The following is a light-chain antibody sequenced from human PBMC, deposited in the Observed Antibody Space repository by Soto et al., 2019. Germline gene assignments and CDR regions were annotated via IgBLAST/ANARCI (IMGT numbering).Light chain of an antibody. CDR2: TND. CDR3: AAWDASLNGPV. J-gene: IGLJ3*02. CDR1: NSNIGTNT. V-gene: IGLV1-44*01. Sequence: QSVLTQAPSTSGTPGQRVTISCSGGNSNIGTNTVNWYQQLPGTAPKLLIYTNDQRPSGVPDRFSGSKSGTSASLAISGLQSEDEGDYYCAAWDASLNGPVFGGGTQLTVL.